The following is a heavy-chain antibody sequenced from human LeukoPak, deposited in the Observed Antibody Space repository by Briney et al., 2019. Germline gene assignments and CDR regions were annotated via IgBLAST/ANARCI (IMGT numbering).Heavy chain of an antibody. D-gene: IGHD5-18*01. CDR3: AISGYSYGSYFDY. V-gene: IGHV4-34*01. CDR1: GGSFSGYY. CDR2: INHSGST. Sequence: SETLSLTCAVYGGSFSGYYWSWIRQPPGKGLEWIGEINHSGSTNYNPSLKSRVTISVGTSKNQFSLKLSSVTAADTAVYYCAISGYSYGSYFDYWGQGTLVTVSS. J-gene: IGHJ4*02.